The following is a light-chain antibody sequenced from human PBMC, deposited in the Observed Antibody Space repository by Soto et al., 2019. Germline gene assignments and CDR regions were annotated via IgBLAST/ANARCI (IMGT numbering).Light chain of an antibody. V-gene: IGKV3-15*01. CDR3: QQYNNWTRT. CDR1: QSVNTN. J-gene: IGKJ1*01. CDR2: GAS. Sequence: EVQMTQSPATLSVSPGQRVTLSCRASQSVNTNLAWYQHKPGQAPRLLIYGASTRATGIPARFSGTGSGTHFTLTISSLQSEDFAVYYCQQYNNWTRTFGQGTKVDIK.